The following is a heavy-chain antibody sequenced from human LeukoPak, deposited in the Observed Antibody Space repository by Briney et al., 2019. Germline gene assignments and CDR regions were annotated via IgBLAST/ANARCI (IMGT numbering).Heavy chain of an antibody. CDR2: IIPIFGTA. CDR1: GGTFSSYA. Sequence: SVKVSCKASGGTFSSYAISWVRQAPGQGLEWMGGIIPIFGTANYAQKFQGRVTITTDESTSTAYMELSSLRSEDTAVYYCARGTCGGDCYSVHWYFDLWGRGTLVTVSS. V-gene: IGHV1-69*05. J-gene: IGHJ2*01. CDR3: ARGTCGGDCYSVHWYFDL. D-gene: IGHD2-21*01.